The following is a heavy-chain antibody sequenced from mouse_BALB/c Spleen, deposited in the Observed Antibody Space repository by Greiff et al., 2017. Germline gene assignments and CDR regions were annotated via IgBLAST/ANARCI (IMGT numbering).Heavy chain of an antibody. CDR2: INPYNDGT. CDR1: GYTFTSYV. Sequence: EVQLQQSGPELVKPGASVKMSCKASGYTFTSYVMHWVKQKPGQGLEWIGYINPYNDGTKYNEKFKGKATLTSDKSSSTAYMELSSLTSEDSAVYYCARPFYYDYSWFAYWGQGTLVTVSA. CDR3: ARPFYYDYSWFAY. D-gene: IGHD2-4*01. J-gene: IGHJ3*01. V-gene: IGHV1-14*01.